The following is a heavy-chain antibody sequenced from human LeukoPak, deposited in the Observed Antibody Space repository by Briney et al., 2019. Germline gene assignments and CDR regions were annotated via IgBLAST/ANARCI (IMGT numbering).Heavy chain of an antibody. V-gene: IGHV1-2*02. J-gene: IGHJ6*02. CDR3: ARDQYYDFWSGYPYYYYGMDV. D-gene: IGHD3-3*01. CDR1: GYTFTGYY. Sequence: ASVKVSCKASGYTFTGYYMHWVRQAPGQGLEWMGWINPNSGGTNYAQKFQGRVTMNRDTYISTAYLELSRLSSDDTAVYYCARDQYYDFWSGYPYYYYGMDVWGQGTTVTVSS. CDR2: INPNSGGT.